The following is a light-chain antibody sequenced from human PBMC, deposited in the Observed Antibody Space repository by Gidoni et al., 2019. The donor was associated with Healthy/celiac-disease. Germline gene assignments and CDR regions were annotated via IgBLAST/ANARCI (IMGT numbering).Light chain of an antibody. CDR2: GAS. CDR3: QQYGSSPT. J-gene: IGKJ4*01. Sequence: EIVLTQSPGTLSLSPGERATLSCRASQSVSISYLAWYQQKPGQAPRLLIYGASSRATGLPDRFSGSGSGTDFTLTISRLVPEDFAVYYCQQYGSSPTFGGGTKVEIK. V-gene: IGKV3-20*01. CDR1: QSVSISY.